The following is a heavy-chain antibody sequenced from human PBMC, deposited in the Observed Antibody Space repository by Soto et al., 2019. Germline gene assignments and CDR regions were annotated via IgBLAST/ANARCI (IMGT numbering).Heavy chain of an antibody. Sequence: QVQLVQSGAEVKKPGSSVKVSCKASGGTFSSYTISWVRQAPGQGLEWMGRIIPILGIANYAQKFQGRVTITADKSTSTAYMELSSLRSEDTAVYYCARVWRLVRGVIRGGYGMDVWGQGTTVTVSS. CDR2: IIPILGIA. CDR3: ARVWRLVRGVIRGGYGMDV. V-gene: IGHV1-69*02. D-gene: IGHD3-10*01. J-gene: IGHJ6*02. CDR1: GGTFSSYT.